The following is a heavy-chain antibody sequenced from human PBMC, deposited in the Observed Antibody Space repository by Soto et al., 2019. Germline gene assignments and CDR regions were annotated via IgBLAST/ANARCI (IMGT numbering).Heavy chain of an antibody. D-gene: IGHD3-3*01. J-gene: IGHJ6*02. Sequence: GASVKVSCKASGYTFTSYDINWVRQATGQGLEWMGWMNPNSGNTGYAQKFQGRVTMTRNTSISTAYMELSSLRSEDTAVYYCARVIYDFWSGYAYYYYGMDVWGQGTTVTVSS. CDR1: GYTFTSYD. CDR2: MNPNSGNT. V-gene: IGHV1-8*01. CDR3: ARVIYDFWSGYAYYYYGMDV.